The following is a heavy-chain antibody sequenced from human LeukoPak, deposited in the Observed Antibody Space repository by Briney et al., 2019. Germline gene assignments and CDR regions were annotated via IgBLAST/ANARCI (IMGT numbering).Heavy chain of an antibody. CDR2: ISFDETKK. D-gene: IGHD2-21*01. J-gene: IGHJ4*02. V-gene: IGHV3-30-3*01. Sequence: PGGSLRLSCAASGFSFSKYAMHWVRQAPGKGLEWVAVISFDETKKYYADSVKGRFTFSRDNSNNTLFLQMNSVKTEDTAVYFCARMKVIKGASLDYWGQRSLVTVSS. CDR1: GFSFSKYA. CDR3: ARMKVIKGASLDY.